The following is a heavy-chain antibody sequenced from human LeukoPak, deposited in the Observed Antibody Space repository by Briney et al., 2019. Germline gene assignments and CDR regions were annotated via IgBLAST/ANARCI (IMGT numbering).Heavy chain of an antibody. D-gene: IGHD6-19*01. J-gene: IGHJ4*02. CDR1: GFTFSSYS. V-gene: IGHV3-53*01. CDR2: FYSGGST. CDR3: AASGWLGYFDY. Sequence: GGSLRLSCAASGFTFSSYSMNWVRQAPGKGLQWVSVFYSGGSTYYTDSGKGRFTISRDNSKNTVYLQMNSLRAEDTAVYYCAASGWLGYFDYWGQGTLVTVSS.